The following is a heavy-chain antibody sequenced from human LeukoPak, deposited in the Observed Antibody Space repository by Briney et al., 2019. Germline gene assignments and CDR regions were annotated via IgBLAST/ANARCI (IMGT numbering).Heavy chain of an antibody. CDR2: INHSGST. D-gene: IGHD3-3*01. Sequence: SETLSLTCAVYGGSFSGYYWSWIRQPPGKGLEWIGEINHSGSTNYNPSLKSRVTISVDTSKNQFSLKLSSVTAADTAVYYCARGWELTIFGVVIIAWFDPWGQGTLVTVSS. CDR1: GGSFSGYY. V-gene: IGHV4-34*01. J-gene: IGHJ5*02. CDR3: ARGWELTIFGVVIIAWFDP.